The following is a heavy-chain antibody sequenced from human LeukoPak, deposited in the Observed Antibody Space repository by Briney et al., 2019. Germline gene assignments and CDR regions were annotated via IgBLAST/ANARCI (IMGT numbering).Heavy chain of an antibody. CDR1: GGSFSGYY. V-gene: IGHV4-34*01. CDR2: INHSGST. CDR3: ARVTVVGTQDY. D-gene: IGHD6-19*01. J-gene: IGHJ4*02. Sequence: SETLSLTCAVYGGSFSGYYWSWIRQPPGKGLEWIGEINHSGSTNYNPSLKSRVTISVDTSKNQFSLKLSSVTAADTAVYYCARVTVVGTQDYWGQGTLVTVSP.